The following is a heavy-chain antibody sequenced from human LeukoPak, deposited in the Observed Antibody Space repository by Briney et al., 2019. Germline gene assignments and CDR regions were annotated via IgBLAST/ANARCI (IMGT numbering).Heavy chain of an antibody. CDR1: GGTFSSYA. Sequence: SVKVSCKASGGTFSSYAISWVRQVPGQGLEWMGGIIPIFGTANYAQKFQGRVTITADESTSTAYMELSSLRSEDTAVYYCAAGSSGLLTDCGGDCYNFDYWGQGTLVTVSS. V-gene: IGHV1-69*13. J-gene: IGHJ4*02. CDR2: IIPIFGTA. D-gene: IGHD2-21*01. CDR3: AAGSSGLLTDCGGDCYNFDY.